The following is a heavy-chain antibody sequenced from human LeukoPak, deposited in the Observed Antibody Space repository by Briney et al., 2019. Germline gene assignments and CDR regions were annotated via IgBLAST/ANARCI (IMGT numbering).Heavy chain of an antibody. CDR2: ISYDGSNK. CDR1: GFTFSSYW. J-gene: IGHJ6*02. CDR3: ARGPTTMIVVLYYYYGMDV. D-gene: IGHD3-22*01. V-gene: IGHV3-30-3*01. Sequence: PGGSLRLSCAASGFTFSSYWMSWVRQAPGKGLEWVAVISYDGSNKYYADSVKGRFTISRDNSKNTLYLQMNSLRAEDTAVYYCARGPTTMIVVLYYYYGMDVWGQGTTVTVSS.